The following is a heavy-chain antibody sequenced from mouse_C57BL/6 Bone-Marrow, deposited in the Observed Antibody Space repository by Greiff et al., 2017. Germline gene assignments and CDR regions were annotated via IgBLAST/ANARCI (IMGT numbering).Heavy chain of an antibody. D-gene: IGHD2-4*01. CDR1: GYTFTNYW. CDR3: ARSYDYDDYTMDY. V-gene: IGHV1-64*01. CDR2: MHPNGGSP. J-gene: IGHJ4*01. Sequence: QVQLKQPGAELVKPGASVKLSCKASGYTFTNYWMHWVKQRPGQGLEWIGMMHPNGGSPNYNEKFKSEATLRVDKSSRTAYMEISSLTSEDSAVYYCARSYDYDDYTMDYWGQGTTVTGSS.